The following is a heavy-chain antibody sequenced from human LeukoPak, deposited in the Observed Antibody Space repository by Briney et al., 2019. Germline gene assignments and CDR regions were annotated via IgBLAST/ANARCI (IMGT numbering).Heavy chain of an antibody. D-gene: IGHD6-6*01. V-gene: IGHV3-30*18. CDR3: AKDRVGSSSDAFDI. Sequence: GGSLRLSCAASGFTFSSYGMHWVRQAPGKGLEWVAVISYDGSNKYYADSVKGRFTISRDNSKNTLYLQMNSLRAEDTAVYYCAKDRVGSSSDAFDIWGQGTMVTVSS. CDR1: GFTFSSYG. CDR2: ISYDGSNK. J-gene: IGHJ3*02.